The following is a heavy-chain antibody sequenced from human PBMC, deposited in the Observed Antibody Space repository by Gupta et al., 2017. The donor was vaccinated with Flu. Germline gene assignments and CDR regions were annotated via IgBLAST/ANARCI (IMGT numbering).Heavy chain of an antibody. D-gene: IGHD7-27*01. CDR3: ARSWGAPDAFDI. J-gene: IGHJ3*02. V-gene: IGHV3-74*01. CDR2: TNTDGGST. Sequence: VRQAPGQGLVWVSHTNTDGGSTNYADSVGGRFTIARDNAKNTLYLQMNSLRAEDTSMYYCARSWGAPDAFDIWGQGTMVTVSS.